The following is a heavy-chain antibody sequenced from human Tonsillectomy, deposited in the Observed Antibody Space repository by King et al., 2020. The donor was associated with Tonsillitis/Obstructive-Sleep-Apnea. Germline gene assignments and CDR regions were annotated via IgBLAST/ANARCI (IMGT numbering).Heavy chain of an antibody. Sequence: VKLVESGGGLVQPGGSLTLSCAASGFTFSGSAMHWVRQASGKGLEWVGRIRSKANSYATAYAASVKGRFTISRDDSKNTAYLQMNSLKTEDTAVYYCTTTGIAVAGTYAFDIWGQGTMVTVSS. D-gene: IGHD6-19*01. CDR1: GFTFSGSA. CDR3: TTTGIAVAGTYAFDI. V-gene: IGHV3-73*01. J-gene: IGHJ3*02. CDR2: IRSKANSYAT.